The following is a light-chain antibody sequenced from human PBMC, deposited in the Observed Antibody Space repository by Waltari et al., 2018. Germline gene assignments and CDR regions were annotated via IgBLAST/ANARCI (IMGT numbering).Light chain of an antibody. J-gene: IGLJ3*02. CDR2: DVS. Sequence: QSALTQPASVSGSPGQSTTISCTGTSSDVGGYNYVSWYQQHPGKAPKFMIYDVSKRPSGVFNRFSGSKSGNTASLTISGLQAEDEADYYCSSYTSSSTWVFGGGTKLTVL. CDR3: SSYTSSSTWV. CDR1: SSDVGGYNY. V-gene: IGLV2-14*01.